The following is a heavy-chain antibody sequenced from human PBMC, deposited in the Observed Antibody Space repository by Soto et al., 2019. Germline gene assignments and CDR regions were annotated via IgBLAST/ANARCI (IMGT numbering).Heavy chain of an antibody. CDR3: ARDLNMVNAIAAF. V-gene: IGHV1-18*01. CDR1: GYTFSTYG. J-gene: IGHJ4*02. D-gene: IGHD2-8*01. Sequence: ASVKVSCKASGYTFSTYGINWVRLAPGQGLEWMGWISAYNGNTNYAQKLQGRVTMTTDTSTNTSYMELRSLRSDDTAVYYCARDLNMVNAIAAFWGQGTLVTVSS. CDR2: ISAYNGNT.